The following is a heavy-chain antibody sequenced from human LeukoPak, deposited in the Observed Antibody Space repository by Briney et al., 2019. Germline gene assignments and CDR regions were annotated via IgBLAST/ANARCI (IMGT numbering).Heavy chain of an antibody. J-gene: IGHJ4*02. Sequence: SQTLSLTCTVSGGSISSGGYYWSWIRQHPGKGLEWIGYIYYSGSTYYNPSLKSRVTISVDTSKNQFSLKLSSVTAADTAVYYCARFDYDGSGYYYGYYWGQGTLVTVSS. CDR1: GGSISSGGYY. V-gene: IGHV4-31*03. D-gene: IGHD3-22*01. CDR3: ARFDYDGSGYYYGYY. CDR2: IYYSGST.